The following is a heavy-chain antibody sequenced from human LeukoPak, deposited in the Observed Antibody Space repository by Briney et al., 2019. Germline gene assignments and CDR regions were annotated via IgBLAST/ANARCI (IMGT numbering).Heavy chain of an antibody. CDR3: ARDDIPYYYDSSGYLH. J-gene: IGHJ4*02. CDR2: IKQDGSEK. D-gene: IGHD3-22*01. CDR1: GFTFSSYW. Sequence: PGGSLRLFCAASGFTFSSYWMSWVRQAPGKGLEWVANIKQDGSEKYYVDSVKGRFTISRDNAKNSLYLQMNSLRAEDTAVYYCARDDIPYYYDSSGYLHWGQGTLVTVSS. V-gene: IGHV3-7*01.